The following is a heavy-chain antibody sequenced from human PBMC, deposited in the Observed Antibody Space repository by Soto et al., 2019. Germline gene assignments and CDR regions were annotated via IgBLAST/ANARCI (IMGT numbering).Heavy chain of an antibody. Sequence: QVQLQESGPGLVKPSETLSLTCTVSGDSISRYYWSWIRLSPGKGLGWIGYIYYSGETNYNPSVKSRVTISVDRTKNQFSLKLSSVTAADTAVYYCARDQGGEFLKGSGMDAWGQGTTVTVSS. J-gene: IGHJ6*02. CDR3: ARDQGGEFLKGSGMDA. V-gene: IGHV4-59*01. D-gene: IGHD3-10*01. CDR2: IYYSGET. CDR1: GDSISRYY.